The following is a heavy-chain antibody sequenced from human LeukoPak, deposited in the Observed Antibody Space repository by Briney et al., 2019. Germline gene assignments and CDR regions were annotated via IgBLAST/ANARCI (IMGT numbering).Heavy chain of an antibody. V-gene: IGHV4-4*07. Sequence: PSETLSLTCTVSGGSTSSYYWSWIRQPAGKGLEWIGRIYTSGSTNYNPSLKSRVTMSVDTSKNQFSLKLSSVTAADTAVYYCARDIPPHYDILTGYSHGRAFDIWGQGTMVTVSS. CDR2: IYTSGST. D-gene: IGHD3-9*01. CDR3: ARDIPPHYDILTGYSHGRAFDI. J-gene: IGHJ3*02. CDR1: GGSTSSYY.